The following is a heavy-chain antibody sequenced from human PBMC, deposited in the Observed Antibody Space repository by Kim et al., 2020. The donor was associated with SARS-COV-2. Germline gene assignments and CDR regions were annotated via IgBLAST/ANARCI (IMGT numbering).Heavy chain of an antibody. CDR1: GYTFTKYG. V-gene: IGHV1-3*01. CDR2: VNAGNSDT. J-gene: IGHJ4*02. D-gene: IGHD2-8*01. CDR3: ARPSFCADGICPYYDY. Sequence: ASVKVSCKASGYTFTKYGVHWVRQAPGQSLEWMGWVNAGNSDTHYSPKFQDRVTITRDTSATTAYMELSSLRSEDTAVYYCARPSFCADGICPYYDYWGQGTLVTVSS.